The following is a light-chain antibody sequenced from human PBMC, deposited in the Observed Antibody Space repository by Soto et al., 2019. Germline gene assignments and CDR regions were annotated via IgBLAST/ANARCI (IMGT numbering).Light chain of an antibody. V-gene: IGKV3-15*01. Sequence: EIVMTQSPATLSVSTGERATLSCRASQSVISNLAWSQQEPGQAPRLLIYGASTRATGIPVRFSGSGSGTEFTLTISSLQSEDFAVYYCQQYNNWPQTFGQGTKVDIK. CDR1: QSVISN. CDR3: QQYNNWPQT. J-gene: IGKJ1*01. CDR2: GAS.